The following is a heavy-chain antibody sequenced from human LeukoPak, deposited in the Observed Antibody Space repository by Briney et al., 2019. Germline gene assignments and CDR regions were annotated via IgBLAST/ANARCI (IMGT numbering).Heavy chain of an antibody. D-gene: IGHD4-11*01. CDR3: AKDQEVYSNYPGPDAFDI. V-gene: IGHV3-21*01. CDR2: ISSSSSYI. Sequence: GGSLRLSCAASGFTFSSHWMHWVRQAPGKGLEWVSSISSSSSYIYYADSGKGRFTISRDNAKNSLYLQMNSLRAEDTAVYYCAKDQEVYSNYPGPDAFDIWGQGIMVTVSS. J-gene: IGHJ3*02. CDR1: GFTFSSHW.